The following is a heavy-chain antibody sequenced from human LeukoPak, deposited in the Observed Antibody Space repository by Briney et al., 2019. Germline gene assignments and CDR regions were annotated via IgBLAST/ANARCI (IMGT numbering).Heavy chain of an antibody. Sequence: ASVKVSCKASGYTFTSYGISWVRRAPGQGLEWMGWIGAYNGNTNYAQKLQGRVTMTTDTSTSTAYMELRSLRSDDTAVYYCARSAYYGSGSYPDYWGQGTLVTVSS. J-gene: IGHJ4*02. D-gene: IGHD3-10*01. V-gene: IGHV1-18*01. CDR3: ARSAYYGSGSYPDY. CDR1: GYTFTSYG. CDR2: IGAYNGNT.